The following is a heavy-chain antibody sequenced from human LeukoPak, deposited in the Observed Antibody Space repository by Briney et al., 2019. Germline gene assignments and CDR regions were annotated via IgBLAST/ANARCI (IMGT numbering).Heavy chain of an antibody. CDR3: ARMMTDFDGSGHDIQRGAFDI. Sequence: GGSLRLSCAASGFTFNRYRLHWVRQAPGKGLEWVAVISYDGRYQFYADSVKGRFTVSRDNSKNTLSLQMNSLRAEDTAVYHCARMMTDFDGSGHDIQRGAFDIWGQGTMVTVS. D-gene: IGHD3-22*01. V-gene: IGHV3-30*04. CDR1: GFTFNRYR. J-gene: IGHJ3*02. CDR2: ISYDGRYQ.